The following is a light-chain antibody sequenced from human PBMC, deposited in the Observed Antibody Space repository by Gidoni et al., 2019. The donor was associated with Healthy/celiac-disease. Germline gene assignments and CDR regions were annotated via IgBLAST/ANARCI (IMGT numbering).Light chain of an antibody. CDR2: AAS. V-gene: IGKV1-39*01. CDR1: QSISSY. J-gene: IGKJ2*01. CDR3: QQSYSTPYT. Sequence: DIQITQSPSSLSASVGDRVTITCRASQSISSYLNWYQQKPGKDPKPLIYAASSLQSGVPSRFSGSGSGTDFTLTISSLQPEEFATYYCQQSYSTPYTFXXXTKLEIK.